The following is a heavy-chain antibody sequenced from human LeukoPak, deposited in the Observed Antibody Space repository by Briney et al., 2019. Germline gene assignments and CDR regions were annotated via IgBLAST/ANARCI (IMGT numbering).Heavy chain of an antibody. CDR2: IGGSNGIT. J-gene: IGHJ4*02. Sequence: GGSLRLSCAASRFTFNSYAMSWVRQAPGKGLEWVSVIGGSNGITFYVGSVKGRFTISRDDSKDTLYLQMNSLRAEDTAVYYCARNENSGWGYFDYWGQGTLVTVSS. CDR1: RFTFNSYA. CDR3: ARNENSGWGYFDY. V-gene: IGHV3-23*01. D-gene: IGHD5-12*01.